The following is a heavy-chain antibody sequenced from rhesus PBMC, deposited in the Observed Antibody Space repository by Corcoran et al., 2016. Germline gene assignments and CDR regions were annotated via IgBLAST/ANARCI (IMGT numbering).Heavy chain of an antibody. CDR3: ARGRYYNIWTGYYTAGGFDY. CDR2: ISGSGGST. Sequence: QLQLQESGPGLVKPSETLSLTCAVSGGSISSNYWSWIRQPQGKGLEWIGRISGSGGSTDYNPSLKMPVTCSTGTCKNQFSLKLSSVIAAETAVYYCARGRYYNIWTGYYTAGGFDYWGQGVLVTVSS. J-gene: IGHJ4*01. CDR1: GGSISSNY. V-gene: IGHV4-173*01. D-gene: IGHD3-3*01.